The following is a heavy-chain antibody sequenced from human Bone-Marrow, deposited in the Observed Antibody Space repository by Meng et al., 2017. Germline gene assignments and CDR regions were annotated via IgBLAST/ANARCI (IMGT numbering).Heavy chain of an antibody. D-gene: IGHD1-26*01. CDR3: ARDRKVAGATIYIGY. CDR1: GYTFTSYA. Sequence: ASVKVSCKASGYTFTSYAMNWVRQAPGQGLEWMGWINTNTGNPTYAQGFTGRFVFSLDTSVSTAYLQSSSLKAEDTAVYYCARDRKVAGATIYIGYWGQGTLVTVSS. CDR2: INTNTGNP. J-gene: IGHJ4*02. V-gene: IGHV7-4-1*02.